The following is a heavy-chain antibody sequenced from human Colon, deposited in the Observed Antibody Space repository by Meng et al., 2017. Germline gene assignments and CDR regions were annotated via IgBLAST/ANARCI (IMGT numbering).Heavy chain of an antibody. J-gene: IGHJ5*02. V-gene: IGHV1-46*01. D-gene: IGHD4-23*01. CDR2: INPSGDRA. CDR1: GYTFTNHH. CDR3: ARDNSDSSTSWWFDL. Sequence: ASVKVSCKASGYTFTNHHMHWVRQAPGQGLEWMGEINPSGDRAVYAQKFQGRLSMTRDTSTSTLYMELSSLRFEDTAAYYCARDNSDSSTSWWFDLWGQGTLGTVSS.